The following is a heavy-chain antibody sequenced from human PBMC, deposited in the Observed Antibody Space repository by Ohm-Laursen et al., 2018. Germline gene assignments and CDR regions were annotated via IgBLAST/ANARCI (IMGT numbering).Heavy chain of an antibody. CDR2: IYYSGTT. CDR1: GAPISTHY. CDR3: VRGRSGGNY. Sequence: SETLSLTCIVSGAPISTHYWSWIRQPPGKGLEWIGYIYYSGTTNYNPSLKSRVTIPLNTSKNQFSLKLSSVTAADTAVYYCVRGRSGGNYWGQGTLVTVSS. D-gene: IGHD3-10*01. V-gene: IGHV4-59*08. J-gene: IGHJ4*02.